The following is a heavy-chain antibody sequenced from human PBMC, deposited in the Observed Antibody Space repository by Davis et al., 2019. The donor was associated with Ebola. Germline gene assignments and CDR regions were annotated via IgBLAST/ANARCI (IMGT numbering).Heavy chain of an antibody. CDR2: INPSGGST. J-gene: IGHJ4*02. CDR3: ARYSSGWYGGFDY. D-gene: IGHD6-19*01. CDR1: RYTFTRYY. Sequence: ASVPVSCQASRYTFTRYYMHWVRQAPGQGLEWMGIINPSGGSTSYAQKFQGRVTMTRNTSTSTVYMELSSLRSEDTAVYYCARYSSGWYGGFDYWGQGTLVTVSS. V-gene: IGHV1-46*01.